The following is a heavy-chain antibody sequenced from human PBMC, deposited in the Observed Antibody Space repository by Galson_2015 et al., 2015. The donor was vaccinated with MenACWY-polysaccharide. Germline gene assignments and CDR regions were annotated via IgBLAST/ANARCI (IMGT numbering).Heavy chain of an antibody. CDR3: AKDHGSGWSLDY. V-gene: IGHV3-23*01. D-gene: IGHD6-19*01. J-gene: IGHJ4*02. Sequence: SLRLSCAASGFTFTNYAMNWVRQAPGKGLEWLSSISGNGRKTYFADSVEGRFTISRDDSKNTLYLQMNSLRAEDTAVYYCAKDHGSGWSLDYWGQGTLVTVSS. CDR2: ISGNGRKT. CDR1: GFTFTNYA.